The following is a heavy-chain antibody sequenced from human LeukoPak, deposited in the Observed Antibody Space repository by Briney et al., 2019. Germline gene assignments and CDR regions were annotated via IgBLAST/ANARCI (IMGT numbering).Heavy chain of an antibody. V-gene: IGHV1-69*02. D-gene: IGHD2-2*02. J-gene: IGHJ3*02. CDR1: GGTFSSYT. CDR2: IIPILGIA. CDR3: ARGLNYCSSTSCYISAFDI. Sequence: SXKVSCKASGGTFSSYTISWVRQAPGQGLEWMGRIIPILGIANYAQKFQGRVTITADKSTSTAYMELSSLRSEDTAVYYCARGLNYCSSTSCYISAFDIWGQGTMVTVSS.